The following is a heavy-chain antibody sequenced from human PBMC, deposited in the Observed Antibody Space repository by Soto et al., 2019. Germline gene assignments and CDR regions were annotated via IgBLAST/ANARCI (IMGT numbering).Heavy chain of an antibody. CDR1: GYTFSSSA. CDR3: AKSKGGWTLDF. V-gene: IGHV1-3*01. D-gene: IGHD6-19*01. J-gene: IGHJ4*02. Sequence: QVPLVQSGAEVKKPGASVKLSCKASGYTFSSSAMHWVRQAPGQRLEWLGWINVGKDKTEYSWRLHGRVTITKDTSASTADMELSGLTSEDTAVYYCAKSKGGWTLDFWGPGTLVTVSS. CDR2: INVGKDKT.